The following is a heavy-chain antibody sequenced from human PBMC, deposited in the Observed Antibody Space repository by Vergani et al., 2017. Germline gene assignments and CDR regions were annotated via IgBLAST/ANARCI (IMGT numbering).Heavy chain of an antibody. CDR1: GGPFSSYA. CDR3: ARVAAVGTHRGAFDY. Sequence: QVQLVQSAAEVKKPGSSVKVSCKASGGPFSSYAISWVRPATGQGLEWMGGITPIFCTANYAQKFQGRVTITADKSTSTAYMEMSSLSSEDTAVYYCARVAAVGTHRGAFDYWGQGTLVTVSS. J-gene: IGHJ4*02. V-gene: IGHV1-69*06. D-gene: IGHD4-23*01. CDR2: ITPIFCTA.